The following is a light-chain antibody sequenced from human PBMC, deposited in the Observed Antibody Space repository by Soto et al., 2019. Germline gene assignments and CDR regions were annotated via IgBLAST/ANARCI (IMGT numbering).Light chain of an antibody. CDR1: SSDVGAYNY. CDR2: EVN. CDR3: QSYDSSLSGVV. V-gene: IGLV2-14*01. Sequence: QSVLTQPASVSGSPGQSITISCTGSSSDVGAYNYVSWYQQHPGTAPKLIIYEVNNRPSGVSNRFSGSKSGNTASLAISGLQAADEADYYCQSYDSSLSGVVFGGGTKLTVL. J-gene: IGLJ2*01.